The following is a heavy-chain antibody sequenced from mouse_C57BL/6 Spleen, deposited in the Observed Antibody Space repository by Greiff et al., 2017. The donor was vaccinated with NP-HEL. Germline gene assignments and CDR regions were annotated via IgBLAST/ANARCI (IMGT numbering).Heavy chain of an antibody. CDR3: ARKGYSNFFFDY. Sequence: VQLVESGAELVRPGTSVKMSCKASGYTFTNYWIGWAKQRPGHGLEWIGDIYPGGGYTNYNEKFKGKATLTADKSSSTAYMQFSSLTSEDSASYYCARKGYSNFFFDYWGQGTTLTVSS. D-gene: IGHD2-5*01. J-gene: IGHJ2*01. V-gene: IGHV1-63*01. CDR1: GYTFTNYW. CDR2: IYPGGGYT.